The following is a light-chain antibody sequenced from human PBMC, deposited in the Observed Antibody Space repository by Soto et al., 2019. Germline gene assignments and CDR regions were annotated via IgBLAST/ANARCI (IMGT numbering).Light chain of an antibody. CDR1: QGISSW. CDR3: QQYKVYPYT. J-gene: IGKJ2*01. CDR2: VAS. V-gene: IGKV1D-16*01. Sequence: DIQMTQSPSSLSASVGDRVTITCRASQGISSWLAWYQQKPGKATKSLIYVASRLQSGVPSRFSVSGSGTDFTLTISSLQPEDFATYYCQQYKVYPYTFGQGTKLEIK.